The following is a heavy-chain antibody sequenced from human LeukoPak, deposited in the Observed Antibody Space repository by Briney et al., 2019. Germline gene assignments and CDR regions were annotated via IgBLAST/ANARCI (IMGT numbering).Heavy chain of an antibody. Sequence: SETLSLTCTVSGGSFSSYYWTWIRQPPGKGLEWIGEINHSGSTNYNPSLKSRVTISVDTSKNQFSLKLSSVTAADTAVYYCASRAHLAVAGTVSNWFDPWGQGTLVTVSS. V-gene: IGHV4-34*01. CDR2: INHSGST. CDR3: ASRAHLAVAGTVSNWFDP. CDR1: GGSFSSYY. D-gene: IGHD6-19*01. J-gene: IGHJ5*02.